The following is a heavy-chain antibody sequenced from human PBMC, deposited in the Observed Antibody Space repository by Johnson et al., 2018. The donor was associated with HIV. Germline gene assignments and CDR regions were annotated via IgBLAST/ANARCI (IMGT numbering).Heavy chain of an antibody. D-gene: IGHD2-8*01. Sequence: QVQLVESGGGLVQPGGSLRLSCVASGFTFSDSYMNWIRQAPGKGLEWVSYISSSGSTIYYADSVKGRFTISRDNANNSLYLQMNSLRTEDTAVYYCAKNGARGDAFDIWGQGTMVTVSS. V-gene: IGHV3-11*04. CDR3: AKNGARGDAFDI. CDR2: ISSSGSTI. CDR1: GFTFSDSY. J-gene: IGHJ3*02.